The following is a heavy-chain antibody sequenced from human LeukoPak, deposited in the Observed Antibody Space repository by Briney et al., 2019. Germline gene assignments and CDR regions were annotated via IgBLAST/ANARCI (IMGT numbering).Heavy chain of an antibody. CDR3: ARRGDRFCTSRNCPPHNYFYYMDV. J-gene: IGHJ6*03. D-gene: IGHD2-8*01. V-gene: IGHV1-3*01. CDR2: INDGNGNT. CDR1: GYTFTSYA. Sequence: ASVKVSCKASGYTFTSYAMHWVRQAAGQRGEWMGWINDGNGNTNYSQKFQGRVTITRDTSASTAYMELSSLRSEDTAVYYCARRGDRFCTSRNCPPHNYFYYMDVWGNGTTVAVSS.